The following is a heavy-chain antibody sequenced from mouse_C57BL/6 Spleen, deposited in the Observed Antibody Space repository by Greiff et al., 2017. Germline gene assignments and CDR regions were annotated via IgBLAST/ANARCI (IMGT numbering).Heavy chain of an antibody. CDR1: GFPFSDYG. CDR2: FSSGSSTI. CDR3: ARGDYYGSSHWYFDV. V-gene: IGHV5-17*01. D-gene: IGHD1-1*01. J-gene: IGHJ1*03. Sequence: DVMLVESGGGLVKPGGSLKLSCAASGFPFSDYGMHWVRQAPEKGLEWVAYFSSGSSTIYYADTVKGRFTISRDNAKNTLFLQMTSLRSEDTAMYYCARGDYYGSSHWYFDVWGTGTTVTVSS.